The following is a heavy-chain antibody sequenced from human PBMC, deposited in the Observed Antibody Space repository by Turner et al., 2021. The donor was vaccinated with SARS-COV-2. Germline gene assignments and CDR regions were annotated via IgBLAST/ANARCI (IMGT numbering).Heavy chain of an antibody. CDR3: AKAQLGYYLGVDY. V-gene: IGHV3-53*01. D-gene: IGHD3-3*01. CDR1: GFTVSSNY. CDR2: IDSGGRT. J-gene: IGHJ4*02. Sequence: EVQLGESGGGLVQPVGSLRLCCPASGFTVSSNYVSWVRQARVKGLECVLVIDSGGRTYYADAVKGRFNISRDNSKNPLYLQMNSLRAEDTAVYYCAKAQLGYYLGVDYWGQGTLVTVSS.